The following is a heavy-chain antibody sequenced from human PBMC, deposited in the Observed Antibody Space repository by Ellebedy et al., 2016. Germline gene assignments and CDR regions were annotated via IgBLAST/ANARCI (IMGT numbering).Heavy chain of an antibody. V-gene: IGHV5-51*01. CDR2: IYPGDSDT. CDR1: GYSFTSYW. Sequence: GESLKISCKGSGYSFTSYWIGWVRQMPGKGLEWMGIIYPGDSDTRYSPSFQGQVTISADKSISTAYLQWSSLKASDTAMYYCARGIREGYSNYYFDYWGQGTLVTVSS. J-gene: IGHJ4*02. CDR3: ARGIREGYSNYYFDY. D-gene: IGHD4-11*01.